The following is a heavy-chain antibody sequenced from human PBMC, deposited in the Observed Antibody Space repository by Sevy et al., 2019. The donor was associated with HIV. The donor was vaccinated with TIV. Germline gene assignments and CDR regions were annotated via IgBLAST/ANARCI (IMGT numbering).Heavy chain of an antibody. J-gene: IGHJ6*02. D-gene: IGHD1-7*01. Sequence: ASVKVSCKASGDTFSTYDINWVRQAPGQGLEWMGWMSPKSGSTGFAQKFQGRLTMTRDTSINTAYMELSSLRSEDTAVYYWASGGSGGVWNYGYYYYGMDVWGQGTTVTVSS. CDR2: MSPKSGST. V-gene: IGHV1-8*02. CDR1: GDTFSTYD. CDR3: ASGGSGGVWNYGYYYYGMDV.